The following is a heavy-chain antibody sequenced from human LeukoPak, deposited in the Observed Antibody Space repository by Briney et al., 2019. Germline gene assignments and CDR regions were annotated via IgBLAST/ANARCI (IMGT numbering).Heavy chain of an antibody. J-gene: IGHJ4*02. D-gene: IGHD4-17*01. CDR1: GFIFTTYT. V-gene: IGHV3-48*01. Sequence: GGSLRLSCAASGFIFTTYTMHWVRQAPGKGLEWVSYISSSSSTIYYADSVKGRFTISRDNSKNTLYLQLNSLRADGTALYYCAKQSHDYGGYMDFWGQGTLVTVSS. CDR2: ISSSSSTI. CDR3: AKQSHDYGGYMDF.